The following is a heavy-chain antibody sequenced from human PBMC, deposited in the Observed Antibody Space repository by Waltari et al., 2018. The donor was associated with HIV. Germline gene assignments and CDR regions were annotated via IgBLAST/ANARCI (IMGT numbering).Heavy chain of an antibody. Sequence: QVQLVESGGGVVQPGRSLRLSCAVSGVTFSIYGMHWVRQAPGKGLEWVATIWFDGTKQYYADSVKGRFTISRDNSKNTLYLQMNSLNPEDTAMYYCARPKIETTRPDAFDVWGRGTMVTVSS. D-gene: IGHD4-17*01. CDR1: GVTFSIYG. V-gene: IGHV3-33*08. CDR2: IWFDGTKQ. J-gene: IGHJ3*01. CDR3: ARPKIETTRPDAFDV.